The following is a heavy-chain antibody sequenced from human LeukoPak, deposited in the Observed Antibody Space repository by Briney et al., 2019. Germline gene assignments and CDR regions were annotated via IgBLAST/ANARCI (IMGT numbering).Heavy chain of an antibody. Sequence: ASVKVSCKASGYTFTSYGISWVRQAPGQGLEWMGWISAYNGNTNYAQRLQGRVTMTTDTSTSTAYMELRSLRSDDTAVYYCARGGVGNLDYGDYTSHPFDYWGQGTLVTVSS. CDR1: GYTFTSYG. D-gene: IGHD4-17*01. V-gene: IGHV1-18*01. J-gene: IGHJ4*02. CDR3: ARGGVGNLDYGDYTSHPFDY. CDR2: ISAYNGNT.